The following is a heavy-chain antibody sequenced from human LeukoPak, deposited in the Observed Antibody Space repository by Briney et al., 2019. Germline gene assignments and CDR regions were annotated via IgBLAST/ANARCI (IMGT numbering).Heavy chain of an antibody. Sequence: ASVKVSCKASGYTLTSYGISWVRQAPGQGLEWMGWISAYNGNTNYAQKLQGRVTMTTDTSTSTAYMGLRSLRSDDTAVYYCARDYCSGGSCYFDYWGQGTLVTVSS. CDR2: ISAYNGNT. CDR1: GYTLTSYG. CDR3: ARDYCSGGSCYFDY. D-gene: IGHD2-15*01. V-gene: IGHV1-18*01. J-gene: IGHJ4*02.